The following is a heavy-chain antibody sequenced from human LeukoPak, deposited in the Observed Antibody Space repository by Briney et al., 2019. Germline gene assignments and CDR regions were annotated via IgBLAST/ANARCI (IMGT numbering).Heavy chain of an antibody. CDR2: ISGSGGST. CDR1: GFTFSSYA. V-gene: IGHV3-23*01. CDR3: AKDWWDLYYFDY. D-gene: IGHD1-26*01. Sequence: GSLRLSWAASGFTFSSYAMSWVRQAPGKGLEWVSGISGSGGSTYHADSVKGRFTISRDNSKNTLYLQMDSLRAEDTAVYYCAKDWWDLYYFDYWGQGTLVTVSS. J-gene: IGHJ4*02.